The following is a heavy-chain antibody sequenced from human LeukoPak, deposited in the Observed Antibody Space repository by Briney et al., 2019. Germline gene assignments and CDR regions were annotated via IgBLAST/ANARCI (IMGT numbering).Heavy chain of an antibody. CDR3: AKETQQMVAKSFDS. J-gene: IGHJ4*02. D-gene: IGHD6-13*01. CDR1: GFTFSRYG. CDR2: VAYDGRTQ. Sequence: PGRSLRLSCAASGFTFSRYGMSWVRQAPGKGLEWVAVVAYDGRTQYYVDSVKGRFTISRDNSKNTLSLQMDSLRADDTAVYYCAKETQQMVAKSFDSWGLGTLVTVSP. V-gene: IGHV3-30*18.